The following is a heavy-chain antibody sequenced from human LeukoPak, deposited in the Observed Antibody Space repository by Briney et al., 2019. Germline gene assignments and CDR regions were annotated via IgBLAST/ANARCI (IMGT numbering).Heavy chain of an antibody. CDR2: MNPNSGNT. CDR3: ARAIYDSSGYYYVSYYYYGMDV. CDR1: GYTFTSYD. V-gene: IGHV1-8*01. D-gene: IGHD3-22*01. Sequence: ASVKVSCKASGYTFTSYDINWVRQAPGQGLEWMGWMNPNSGNTGYAQKFQGRVTMTRNTSISTAYMELSSLRSEDTAVYYCARAIYDSSGYYYVSYYYYGMDVWGQGTTVTVSS. J-gene: IGHJ6*02.